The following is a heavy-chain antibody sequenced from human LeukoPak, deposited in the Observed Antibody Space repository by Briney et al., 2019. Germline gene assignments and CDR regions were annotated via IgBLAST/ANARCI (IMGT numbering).Heavy chain of an antibody. Sequence: SETLSLTCTVSGGSLSSGSSYWSWIRQHPGKGLEWIGSIYYSGRTYYNPSLKSRVTTSIDTSKNQFSLKLSSVTAADTAVYYCARVGTPGYSGYDHWGQGTLVTVSS. J-gene: IGHJ4*02. CDR1: GGSLSSGSSY. V-gene: IGHV4-31*03. D-gene: IGHD5-12*01. CDR3: ARVGTPGYSGYDH. CDR2: IYYSGRT.